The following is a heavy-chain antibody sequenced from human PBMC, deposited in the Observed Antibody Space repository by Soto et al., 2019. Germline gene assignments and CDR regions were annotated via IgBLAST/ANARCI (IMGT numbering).Heavy chain of an antibody. CDR1: GYTFTSYA. D-gene: IGHD5-18*01. J-gene: IGHJ4*02. V-gene: IGHV1-3*01. CDR3: ARSREYSYGSLYYFDY. Sequence: ASVKVSCKASGYTFTSYAMHWVRQAPGQRLEWMGWINAGNGNTKYSQKFQGRVTITRDTSASTAYMELSSLRSEDTAVYYCARSREYSYGSLYYFDYWGQGTLVTVSS. CDR2: INAGNGNT.